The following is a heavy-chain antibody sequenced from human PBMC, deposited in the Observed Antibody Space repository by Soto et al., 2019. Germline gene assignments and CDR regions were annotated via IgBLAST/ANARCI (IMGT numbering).Heavy chain of an antibody. CDR1: GFTFSSYV. J-gene: IGHJ4*02. D-gene: IGHD3-22*01. Sequence: QVQLVESGGGVVQPGRSLRLSCAASGFTFSSYVMHWVRQAPGKGLEWVAVISYDGSNKYYADSVKGRFTISRDNSNNTLYQQMNCLRAEDTAVYYCASASYYESLFAYWGQGTLVTVSS. CDR2: ISYDGSNK. V-gene: IGHV3-30-3*01. CDR3: ASASYYESLFAY.